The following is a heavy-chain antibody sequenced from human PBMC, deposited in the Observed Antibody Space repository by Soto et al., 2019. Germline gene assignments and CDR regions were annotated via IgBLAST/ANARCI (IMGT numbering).Heavy chain of an antibody. V-gene: IGHV3-30*18. Sequence: PGGSLRLSCAASGFTFSSYGMHWVRQAPGKGLEWVAVISYDGSNKYYADSVKGRFTISRDNSKNTLYLQMNSLRAEDTAVYYCAKEQWQSNWGQGTLVTLSS. J-gene: IGHJ4*02. CDR3: AKEQWQSN. D-gene: IGHD6-19*01. CDR1: GFTFSSYG. CDR2: ISYDGSNK.